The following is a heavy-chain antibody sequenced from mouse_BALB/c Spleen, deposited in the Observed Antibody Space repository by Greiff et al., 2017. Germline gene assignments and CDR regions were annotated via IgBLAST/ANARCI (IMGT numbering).Heavy chain of an antibody. Sequence: QVQLKESGPGLVAPSQSLSITCTVSGFSLTSYGVHWVRQPPGKGLEWLGVIWAGGSTNYYTALMSRLSISKDNSKSQVFLKMNSLQTDDTAMYYCARDDSVFAYWGQGTLVTVSA. CDR2: IWAGGST. V-gene: IGHV2-9*02. CDR1: GFSLTSYG. CDR3: ARDDSVFAY. D-gene: IGHD2-4*01. J-gene: IGHJ3*01.